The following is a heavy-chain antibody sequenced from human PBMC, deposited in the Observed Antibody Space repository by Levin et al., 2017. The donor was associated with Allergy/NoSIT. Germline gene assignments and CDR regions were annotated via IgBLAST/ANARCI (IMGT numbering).Heavy chain of an antibody. V-gene: IGHV3-23*01. CDR3: ARDLAALVVAETDGDY. D-gene: IGHD6-13*01. CDR2: VSGSGSRT. Sequence: ASETLSLTCAASGFTFSSYAMNWVRQAPGKGLEWVSTVSGSGSRTDYAESVKGRFTISRDNSKNTMYLQMNSLRAEDTAIYYCARDLAALVVAETDGDYWGQGTLVTVSS. CDR1: GFTFSSYA. J-gene: IGHJ4*02.